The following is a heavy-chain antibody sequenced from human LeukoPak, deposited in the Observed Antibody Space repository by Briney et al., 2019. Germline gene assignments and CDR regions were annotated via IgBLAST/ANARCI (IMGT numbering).Heavy chain of an antibody. CDR2: ISSSGSTI. CDR3: ASLPRRLWFGDY. V-gene: IGHV3-11*04. Sequence: GGSLRLSCAASGFSISSSAMSWIRQAPGKGLEWVSYISSSGSTIYYADSVKGRFTISRDNAKNSLYLQMNSLRAEDTAVYYYASLPRRLWFGDYWGQGTQVTVSS. CDR1: GFSISSSA. J-gene: IGHJ4*02. D-gene: IGHD3-10*01.